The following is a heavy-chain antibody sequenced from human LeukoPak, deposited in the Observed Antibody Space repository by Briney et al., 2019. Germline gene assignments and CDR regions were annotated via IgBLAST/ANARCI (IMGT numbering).Heavy chain of an antibody. CDR1: GGTFSSYA. V-gene: IGHV1-69*04. CDR2: IIPILGIA. J-gene: IGHJ4*02. Sequence: SVKVSCKASGGTFSSYAISWVRQAPGQGLEWMGRIIPILGIANYAQKFQGRVTITEDKSTSTAYMELSSLRSEDTAVYYCARVYRGYSYREFDYWGQGTLVTVSS. D-gene: IGHD5-18*01. CDR3: ARVYRGYSYREFDY.